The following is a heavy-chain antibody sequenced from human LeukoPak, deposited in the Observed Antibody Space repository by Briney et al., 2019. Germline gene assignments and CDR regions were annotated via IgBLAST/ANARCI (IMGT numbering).Heavy chain of an antibody. J-gene: IGHJ6*02. CDR1: GFTFSSYA. Sequence: GGSLRLSCAASGFTFSSYAMSWVRQAPGKGLEWVSAISGSGGSTYYADSVKGRFTISRDNSKNTLYLQMNSLRAEDTAVYYCAKFRTDYYGSGSYYTPHYYGMDVWGQGTTATVSS. CDR3: AKFRTDYYGSGSYYTPHYYGMDV. D-gene: IGHD3-10*01. CDR2: ISGSGGST. V-gene: IGHV3-23*01.